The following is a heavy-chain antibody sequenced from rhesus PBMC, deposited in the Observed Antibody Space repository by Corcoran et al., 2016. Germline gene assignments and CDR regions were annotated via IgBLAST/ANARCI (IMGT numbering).Heavy chain of an antibody. CDR2: IYGSGGST. CDR1: GGSIRGSY. D-gene: IGHD6-25*01. V-gene: IGHV4-160*01. Sequence: QVQLQESGPGLVKPSATLSLTCAVSGGSIRGSYWSWIRQPPGKGLEWIGRIYGSGGSTDYNPSLKSRVTISTDTSKNQFSLKLSSVTAADTAVYYCARHRRRQLELDYWGQGVLVTVSS. CDR3: ARHRRRQLELDY. J-gene: IGHJ4*01.